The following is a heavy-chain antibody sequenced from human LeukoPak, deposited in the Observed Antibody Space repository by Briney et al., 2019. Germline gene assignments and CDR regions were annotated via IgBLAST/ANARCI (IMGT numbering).Heavy chain of an antibody. CDR3: ARHSRRYCSGGSCYSDAFDI. J-gene: IGHJ3*02. Sequence: PSETLSLTCTVSGGSISSSSYYWGWIRQPPGKGLEWIGSIYYSGSTYYNPSLKSRVTISVDASKNQFSLKLSSVTAADTAVYYCARHSRRYCSGGSCYSDAFDIWGQGTMVTVPS. D-gene: IGHD2-15*01. V-gene: IGHV4-39*01. CDR1: GGSISSSSYY. CDR2: IYYSGST.